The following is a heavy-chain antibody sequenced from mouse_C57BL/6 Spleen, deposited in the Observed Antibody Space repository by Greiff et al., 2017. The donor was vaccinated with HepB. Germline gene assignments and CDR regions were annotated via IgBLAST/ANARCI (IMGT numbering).Heavy chain of an antibody. J-gene: IGHJ2*01. CDR2: ISSGGSYT. D-gene: IGHD2-12*01. CDR1: GFTFSSYG. Sequence: EVQLKESGGDLVKPGGSLKLSCAASGFTFSSYGMSWVRQTPDKRLEWVATISSGGSYTYYPDSVKGRFTISRDNAKNTLYLQMSSLKSEDTAMYYCARHLGYDNFDYWGQGTTLTVSS. CDR3: ARHLGYDNFDY. V-gene: IGHV5-6*01.